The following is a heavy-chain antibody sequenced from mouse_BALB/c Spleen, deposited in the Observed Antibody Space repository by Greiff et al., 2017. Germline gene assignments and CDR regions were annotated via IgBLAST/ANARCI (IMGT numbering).Heavy chain of an antibody. CDR3: VRSYYFDY. CDR2: IRSKSNNYAT. J-gene: IGHJ2*01. V-gene: IGHV10-1*02. CDR1: GFTFNTYA. Sequence: EVQRVESGGGLVQPKGSLKLSCAASGFTFNTYAMNWVRQAPGKGLEWVARIRSKSNNYATYYADSVKDRFTISRDDSQSMLYLQMNNLKTEDTAMYYCVRSYYFDYWGQGTTLTVSS.